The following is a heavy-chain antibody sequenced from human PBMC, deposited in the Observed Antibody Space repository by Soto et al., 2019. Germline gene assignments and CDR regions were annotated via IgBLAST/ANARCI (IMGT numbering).Heavy chain of an antibody. Sequence: GGSLRLSCAASGFTVSSNYMSWVRQAPGKGLEWVSVIYSGGSTYYADSVKGRFTISRDNSKNTLYLQMNSLRAEDTAVYYCAREYTAWPLAYGLDVWGQGITVTVSS. CDR1: GFTVSSNY. V-gene: IGHV3-53*01. CDR3: AREYTAWPLAYGLDV. CDR2: IYSGGST. J-gene: IGHJ6*02. D-gene: IGHD2-2*02.